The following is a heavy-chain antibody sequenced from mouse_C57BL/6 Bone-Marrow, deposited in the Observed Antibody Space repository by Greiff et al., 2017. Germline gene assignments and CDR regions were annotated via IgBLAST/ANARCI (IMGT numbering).Heavy chain of an antibody. CDR1: GYTFTSYW. J-gene: IGHJ4*01. D-gene: IGHD2-4*01. CDR2: IDPSDSYT. Sequence: QVQLQQPGAELVMPGASVKLSCKASGYTFTSYWMHWVKQRPGQGLEWIGEIDPSDSYTNYNQKFKGKSTLTVDKSSSTVYMQLSRLKSEDSAVYYCARSGDYDLYAMDYWGQGTSVTVSS. V-gene: IGHV1-69*01. CDR3: ARSGDYDLYAMDY.